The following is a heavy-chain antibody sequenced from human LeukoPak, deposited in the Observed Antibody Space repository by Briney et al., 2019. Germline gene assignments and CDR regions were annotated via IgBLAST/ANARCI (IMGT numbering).Heavy chain of an antibody. CDR1: GFTVSSNY. CDR2: IYSGGST. Sequence: GSLRLSCAASGFTVSSNYMSWVRQAPGKGLEWVSVIYSGGSTYYADSVKGRFTISRDNSKNTLYLQMNSLRAEDTAVYYCARDRYDSSGYYLAFDYWGQGTLVTVSS. D-gene: IGHD3-22*01. J-gene: IGHJ4*02. V-gene: IGHV3-66*02. CDR3: ARDRYDSSGYYLAFDY.